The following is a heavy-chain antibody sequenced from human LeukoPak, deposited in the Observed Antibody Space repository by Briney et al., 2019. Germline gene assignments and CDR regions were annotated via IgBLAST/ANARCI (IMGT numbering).Heavy chain of an antibody. J-gene: IGHJ4*02. CDR1: GGSISSYY. V-gene: IGHV4-34*01. D-gene: IGHD3-10*01. Sequence: PSETPSLTCTVSGGSISSYYWNWIRQPPGKGLEWIGDINHSGDTTYKSSLKSRVTISIDTSKNQFSLKLSSVTAADTAVYYCARLPLGFYGDFLNFVHWGQGALVTVSS. CDR2: INHSGDT. CDR3: ARLPLGFYGDFLNFVH.